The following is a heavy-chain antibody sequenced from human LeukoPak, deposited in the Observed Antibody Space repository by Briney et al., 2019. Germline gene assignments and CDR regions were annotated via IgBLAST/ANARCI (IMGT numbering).Heavy chain of an antibody. CDR3: ASWVEWLFFDY. V-gene: IGHV3-11*01. CDR2: ISSSGSTI. D-gene: IGHD3-3*01. CDR1: GFTFSDYY. Sequence: GGSLRLSCAASGFTFSDYYMSWIRQAPGKGLEWVSYISSSGSTIYYADSVKGRFTISRDNAKNSLYLQMNSLRAADTAVYYCASWVEWLFFDYWGQGTLVTVSS. J-gene: IGHJ4*02.